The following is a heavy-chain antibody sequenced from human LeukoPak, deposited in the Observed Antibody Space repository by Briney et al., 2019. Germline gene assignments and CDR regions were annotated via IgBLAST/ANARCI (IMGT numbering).Heavy chain of an antibody. J-gene: IGHJ5*02. CDR3: ARDPPTVAHNWFDP. CDR1: GGSISSYY. CDR2: IYTSGST. Sequence: SETLSLTCTVSGGSISSYYWSWIRQPAGKGLEWIGRIYTSGSTNYNPSLKSRVTMSVDTSKNQFSLKLSSVTAADTAVYYCARDPPTVAHNWFDPWGQGTLVTVSS. D-gene: IGHD4-23*01. V-gene: IGHV4-4*07.